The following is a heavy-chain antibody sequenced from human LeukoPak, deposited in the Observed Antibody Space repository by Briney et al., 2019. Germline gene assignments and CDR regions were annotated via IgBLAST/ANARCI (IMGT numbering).Heavy chain of an antibody. Sequence: ASVKVSCKASGYTFTGYYMHWVRQAPGQGLEWMGWINPNSGGTNYAQKFQGWVTMTRDTSISTAYMELSRLRSDDTAVYYCASTRTGIQLWPKFDYWGQGTLVTVSS. CDR1: GYTFTGYY. J-gene: IGHJ4*02. V-gene: IGHV1-2*04. CDR3: ASTRTGIQLWPKFDY. CDR2: INPNSGGT. D-gene: IGHD5-18*01.